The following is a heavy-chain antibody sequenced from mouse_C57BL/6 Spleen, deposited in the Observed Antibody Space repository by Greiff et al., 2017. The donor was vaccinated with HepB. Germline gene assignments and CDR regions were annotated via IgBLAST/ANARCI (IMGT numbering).Heavy chain of an antibody. CDR3: ARRSYGSAMDY. J-gene: IGHJ4*01. D-gene: IGHD1-1*01. CDR2: IWGVGST. V-gene: IGHV2-6*01. Sequence: VQRVESGPGLVAPSQSLSITCTVSGFSLTSYGVDWVRQSPGKGLEWLGVIWGVGSTNYNSALKSRLSISKDNSKSQVFLKMNSLQTDDTAMYYCARRSYGSAMDYWGQGTSVTVSS. CDR1: GFSLTSYG.